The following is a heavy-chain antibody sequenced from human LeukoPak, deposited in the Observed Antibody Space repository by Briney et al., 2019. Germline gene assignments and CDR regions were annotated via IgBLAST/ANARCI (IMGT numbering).Heavy chain of an antibody. J-gene: IGHJ6*02. CDR1: GYTFTGYY. Sequence: ASVKVSCKASGYTFTGYYIHWVRQAPGQGLEWTGWINPNSGATKYAQKFRDRVTVTRDTSISTAYMEVSGLRPDDTAVYYCAKENRYSGGDGNRNGMDVWGQGTTVTVSS. V-gene: IGHV1-2*02. D-gene: IGHD2-21*01. CDR3: AKENRYSGGDGNRNGMDV. CDR2: INPNSGAT.